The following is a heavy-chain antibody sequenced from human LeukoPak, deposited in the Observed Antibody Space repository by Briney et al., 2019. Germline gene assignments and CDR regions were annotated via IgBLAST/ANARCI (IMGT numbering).Heavy chain of an antibody. CDR2: INHSGST. V-gene: IGHV4-34*01. CDR1: GGSFSGYY. Sequence: SETLSLTCAVYGGSFSGYYWSWIRQPPGKGLEWIGEINHSGSTNYNPSLKSRVTISVDTSKNQFSLKLSSVTAADTAVYYCARRSLGYYDILTGYSAGTNWLDPWGQGTLVTVSS. CDR3: ARRSLGYYDILTGYSAGTNWLDP. J-gene: IGHJ5*02. D-gene: IGHD3-9*01.